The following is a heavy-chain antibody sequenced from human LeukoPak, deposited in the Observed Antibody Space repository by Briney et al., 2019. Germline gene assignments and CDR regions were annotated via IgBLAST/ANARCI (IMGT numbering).Heavy chain of an antibody. Sequence: PGGSLRLSCAASGFTFDDYAMHWVRQTPGKGLEWVSGISWNSGSIGYADSVKGRFTISRDNAKNSLYLQMNSLRAEDTALYYCAKDVGSGCHTFGPSWFDPWGQGTLVTVSS. CDR2: ISWNSGSI. D-gene: IGHD5-12*01. CDR1: GFTFDDYA. V-gene: IGHV3-9*01. CDR3: AKDVGSGCHTFGPSWFDP. J-gene: IGHJ5*02.